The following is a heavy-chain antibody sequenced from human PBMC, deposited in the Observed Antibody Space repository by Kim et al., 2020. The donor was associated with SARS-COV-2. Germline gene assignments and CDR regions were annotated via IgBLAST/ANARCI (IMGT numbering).Heavy chain of an antibody. Sequence: GGSLRLSCAASGFTFSSYAMSWVRQAPGKGLEWVSVIYSGGSSTYYADSVKGRFTISRDNSKNTLYLQMNSLRAEDTAVYYCATSGTMVRAYQVDYYYGMDVWGQGTTVTVSS. V-gene: IGHV3-23*03. CDR2: IYSGGSST. CDR3: ATSGTMVRAYQVDYYYGMDV. CDR1: GFTFSSYA. D-gene: IGHD3-10*01. J-gene: IGHJ6*02.